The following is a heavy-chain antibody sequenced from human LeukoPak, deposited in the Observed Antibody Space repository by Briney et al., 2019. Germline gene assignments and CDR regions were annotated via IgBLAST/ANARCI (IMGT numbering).Heavy chain of an antibody. V-gene: IGHV3-74*01. D-gene: IGHD3-9*01. J-gene: IGHJ4*02. CDR3: ASYYDILTGYDY. Sequence: GGSLRLSCAASGFTFSSYWMHWVRHAPGKGLVWVSRINSDGSSTSYADSVRGRFSISRDNAKNTLYLQMNSLRAEDTAVYYCASYYDILTGYDYWGQGTLVTVSS. CDR1: GFTFSSYW. CDR2: INSDGSST.